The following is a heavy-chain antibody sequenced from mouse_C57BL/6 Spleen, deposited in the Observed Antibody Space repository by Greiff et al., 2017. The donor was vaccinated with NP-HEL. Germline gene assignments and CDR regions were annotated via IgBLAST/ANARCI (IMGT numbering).Heavy chain of an antibody. Sequence: VQLKESGGGLVQPGGSMKLSCVASGFTFSNYWMNWVRQSPEKGLEWVAQIRLKSDNYATHYAESVKGRFTISRDDSKSSVYLQMNNLRAEDTGIYYCTGRKLYYFDYWGQGTTLTVSS. CDR3: TGRKLYYFDY. V-gene: IGHV6-3*01. D-gene: IGHD4-1*01. CDR2: IRLKSDNYAT. J-gene: IGHJ2*01. CDR1: GFTFSNYW.